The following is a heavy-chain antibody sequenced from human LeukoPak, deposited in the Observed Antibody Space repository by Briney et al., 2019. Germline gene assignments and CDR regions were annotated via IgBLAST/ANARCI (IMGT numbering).Heavy chain of an antibody. J-gene: IGHJ4*02. CDR2: INPNSGGT. CDR3: ARIPAATATREY. V-gene: IGHV1-2*06. D-gene: IGHD1-26*01. CDR1: GYTFTSYG. Sequence: GASVKVSCKASGYTFTSYGISWVRQAPGQGLEWMGRINPNSGGTNYAQKFQGRVTMTRDTSISTAYMELSRLRSDDTAVYYCARIPAATATREYWGQGTLVTVSS.